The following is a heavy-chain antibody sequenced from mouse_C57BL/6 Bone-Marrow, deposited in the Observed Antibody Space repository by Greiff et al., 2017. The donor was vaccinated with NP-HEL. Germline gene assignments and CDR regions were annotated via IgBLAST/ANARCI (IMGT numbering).Heavy chain of an antibody. CDR3: ARHPRYGNYGYFDV. V-gene: IGHV5-12*01. J-gene: IGHJ1*03. Sequence: EVQGVESGGGLVQPGGSLKLSCAASGFTFSDYYMYWVRQTPEKRLEWVAYISNGGGSPYYPDTVKGRFTFSRDNAKNTRYLQMRRLKSEDTAMYYCARHPRYGNYGYFDVWGTGTTVTVSS. D-gene: IGHD2-1*01. CDR2: ISNGGGSP. CDR1: GFTFSDYY.